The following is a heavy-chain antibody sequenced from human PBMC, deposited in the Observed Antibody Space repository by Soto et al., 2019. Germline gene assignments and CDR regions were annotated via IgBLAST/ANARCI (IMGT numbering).Heavy chain of an antibody. D-gene: IGHD3-22*01. CDR2: IDPSDSQT. Sequence: GESLKISCKGSGYSFAGYWITWVRQKPGKGLEWMGRIDPSDSQTYYSPSFRGHVTISVTKSITTVFLQWSSLRASDTAIYYCARQIYDSDTGPNFQYYFDSWGQGTPVTVSS. J-gene: IGHJ4*02. CDR1: GYSFAGYW. V-gene: IGHV5-10-1*01. CDR3: ARQIYDSDTGPNFQYYFDS.